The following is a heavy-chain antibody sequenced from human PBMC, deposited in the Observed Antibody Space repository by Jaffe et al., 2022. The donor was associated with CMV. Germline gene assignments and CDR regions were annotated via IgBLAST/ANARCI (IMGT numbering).Heavy chain of an antibody. CDR3: AKYLKLLWFGELLSYYYYGMDV. D-gene: IGHD3-10*01. J-gene: IGHJ6*02. CDR2: ISGSGGST. V-gene: IGHV3-23*01. Sequence: EVQLLESGGGLVQPGGSLRLSCAASGFTFSSYAMSWVRQAPGKGLEWVSAISGSGGSTYYADSVKGRFTISRDNSKNTLYLQMNSLRAEDTAVYYCAKYLKLLWFGELLSYYYYGMDVWGQGTTVTVSS. CDR1: GFTFSSYA.